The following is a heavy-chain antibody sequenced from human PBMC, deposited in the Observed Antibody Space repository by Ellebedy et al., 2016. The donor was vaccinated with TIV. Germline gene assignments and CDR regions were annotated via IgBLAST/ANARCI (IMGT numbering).Heavy chain of an antibody. CDR2: IIPIFGTA. CDR3: ARAGYSGFDP. D-gene: IGHD5-18*01. V-gene: IGHV1-18*04. J-gene: IGHJ5*02. CDR1: GYTFTSYY. Sequence: ASVKVSXXASGYTFTSYYMHWVRQAPGQGLEWMGGIIPIFGTANYAQKLQGRVTMTTDTSTSTAYMELRSLRSDDTAVYYCARAGYSGFDPWGQGTLVTVSS.